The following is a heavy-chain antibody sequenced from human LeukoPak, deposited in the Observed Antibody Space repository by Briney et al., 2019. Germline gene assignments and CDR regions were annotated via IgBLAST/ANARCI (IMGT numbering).Heavy chain of an antibody. V-gene: IGHV3-74*01. Sequence: PGGSLRLSCAASGFTFSSYWMHWVRQAPGKGLVWVSHSNSIGSSTYYADSVKGRFTISRDNAKNTLYLQMNSLRAEDAAVYYCARGGPYSSSSLDYWGQRTLVTVSS. J-gene: IGHJ4*02. CDR3: ARGGPYSSSSLDY. CDR2: SNSIGSST. CDR1: GFTFSSYW. D-gene: IGHD6-6*01.